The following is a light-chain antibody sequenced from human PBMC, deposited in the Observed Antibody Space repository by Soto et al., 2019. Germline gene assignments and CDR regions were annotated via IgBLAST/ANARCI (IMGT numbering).Light chain of an antibody. V-gene: IGLV2-14*01. CDR2: EVN. J-gene: IGLJ3*02. CDR1: SSDIGAYDY. Sequence: QSALTQPASVSGSPGESIIISCTGSSSDIGAYDYVSWYQHHPGRAPKVIIFEVNDRASGVSHRFSGSKSGNTASLTISGLQAEYEADYYCCSYTGTTSPWVFGGGTKLTVL. CDR3: CSYTGTTSPWV.